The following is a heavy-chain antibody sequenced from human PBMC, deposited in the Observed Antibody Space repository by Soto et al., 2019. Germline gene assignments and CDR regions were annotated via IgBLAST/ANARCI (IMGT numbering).Heavy chain of an antibody. J-gene: IGHJ4*02. V-gene: IGHV3-30-3*01. CDR1: GFTFSSYA. D-gene: IGHD3-10*01. Sequence: PGGSLRLSCAASGFTFSSYAMHWVRQAPGKGLEWVAVISYDGSNKYYADSVKGRFTISRDNSKNTLYLQMNSLRAEDTAVYYCARDAYYYHSESSLSPVDYWGQGTLVTVSS. CDR3: ARDAYYYHSESSLSPVDY. CDR2: ISYDGSNK.